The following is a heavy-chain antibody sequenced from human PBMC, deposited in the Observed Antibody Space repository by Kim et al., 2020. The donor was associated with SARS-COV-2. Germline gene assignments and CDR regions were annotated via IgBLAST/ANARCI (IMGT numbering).Heavy chain of an antibody. D-gene: IGHD3-16*01. CDR3: ARALRGYYYYMDV. CDR2: IIPILGIA. J-gene: IGHJ6*03. V-gene: IGHV1-69*04. Sequence: SVKVSCKASGGTFSSYAISWVRQAPGQGLEWMGRIIPILGIANYAQKFQGRVTITADKSTSTAYMELSSLRSEDTAVYYCARALRGYYYYMDVWGKGTTVTVSS. CDR1: GGTFSSYA.